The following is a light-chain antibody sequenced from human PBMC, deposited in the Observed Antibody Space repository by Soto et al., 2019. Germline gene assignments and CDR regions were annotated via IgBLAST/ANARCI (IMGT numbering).Light chain of an antibody. Sequence: QSVLTQPPSISPAPGQRVTISCTGSSSNIWAGSDVHWYHQLPGTAPKLLIYGNTNRPSGVPDRFSGSKSGTSASLAIAGLQTEDEGDYYCQTYDSSLSGLDVFGTGTKVTVL. V-gene: IGLV1-40*01. CDR3: QTYDSSLSGLDV. CDR2: GNT. CDR1: SSNIWAGSD. J-gene: IGLJ1*01.